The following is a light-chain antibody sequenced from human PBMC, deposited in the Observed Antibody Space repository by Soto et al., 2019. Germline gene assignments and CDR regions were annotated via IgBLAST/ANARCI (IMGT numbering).Light chain of an antibody. CDR2: EVS. J-gene: IGLJ2*01. CDR3: SSYTSSSTLV. CDR1: SSDVGGYNY. Sequence: QSVLTQPASVSGSPGQWITISCTGSSSDVGGYNYVSWYQQHPGKAPKLMIYEVSNRPSGISNRFSGSKSGNTASLTLSGLQAEDEAYYYCSSYTSSSTLVFGGGTKVTVL. V-gene: IGLV2-14*01.